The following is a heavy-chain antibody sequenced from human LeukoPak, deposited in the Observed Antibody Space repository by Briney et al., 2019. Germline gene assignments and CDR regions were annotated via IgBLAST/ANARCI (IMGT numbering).Heavy chain of an antibody. CDR1: GFTFNNYW. Sequence: GGSLRLSCAASGFTFNNYWMSWVRQAPGKGLAWVANIKKVGSEKCYVDSVEGRFTLSRDNAKNSLYLQMNNLRAEDTAVYYCARLELFGYENWSDSWGQGTLVTVSS. CDR2: IKKVGSEK. J-gene: IGHJ5*01. V-gene: IGHV3-7*01. CDR3: ARLELFGYENWSDS. D-gene: IGHD2-21*01.